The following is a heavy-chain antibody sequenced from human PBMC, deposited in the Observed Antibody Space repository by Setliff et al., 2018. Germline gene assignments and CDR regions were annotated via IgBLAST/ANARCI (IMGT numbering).Heavy chain of an antibody. Sequence: KTSETLSLTCTVSGGSISSRYWSWIRQPPGKGLEWIGYIYYRGSTNYNPSLKSRVTISVDTSKNQFSLKLSSVTAADTAVYYCARPYYYDSSGYYYDYWGQGTLVTVSS. D-gene: IGHD3-22*01. V-gene: IGHV4-59*11. J-gene: IGHJ4*02. CDR3: ARPYYYDSSGYYYDY. CDR1: GGSISSRY. CDR2: IYYRGST.